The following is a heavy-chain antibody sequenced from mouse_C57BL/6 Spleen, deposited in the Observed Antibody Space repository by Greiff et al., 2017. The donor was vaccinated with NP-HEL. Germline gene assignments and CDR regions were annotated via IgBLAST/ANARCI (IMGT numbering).Heavy chain of an antibody. D-gene: IGHD2-3*01. Sequence: QVQLKQSGPELVKPGASVKISCKASGYAFSSSWMNWVKQRPGKGLEWIGRIYPGDGDTNYNGKFKGKATLTADTSSSTAYMQLSSLTSEDSAVYFCARRRGIYDGYLYYFDDWGQGTTLTVSS. CDR2: IYPGDGDT. CDR3: ARRRGIYDGYLYYFDD. CDR1: GYAFSSSW. V-gene: IGHV1-82*01. J-gene: IGHJ2*01.